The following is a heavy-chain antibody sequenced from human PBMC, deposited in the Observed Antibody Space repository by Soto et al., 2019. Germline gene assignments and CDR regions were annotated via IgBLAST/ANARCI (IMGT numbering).Heavy chain of an antibody. CDR1: GYTFSGFD. V-gene: IGHV1-8*01. J-gene: IGHJ6*02. CDR3: ARGNPFKYAGFDV. Sequence: QAHLEQSGAELKRPGASVKVSCKASGYTFSGFDINWLRQAPGLGPEWWGWMNANSGDTFFPHRFRGKFNMTWDTSLSTTNMEVDSLRSDNAANYSCARGNPFKYAGFDVWGQGHTVDVSS. CDR2: MNANSGDT. D-gene: IGHD2-2*01.